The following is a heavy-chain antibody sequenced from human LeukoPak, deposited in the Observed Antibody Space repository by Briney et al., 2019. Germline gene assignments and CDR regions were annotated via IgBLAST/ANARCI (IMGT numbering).Heavy chain of an antibody. Sequence: GGSLRLSCAASGFTFSSYSMNWVRQAPGKGLEWVSSISSSSYIYYADSVKGRFTISRDNAKNSLYLQMNSLRAEDTAVYYCARDGSSGWTYNWFDPWGQGTLVTVSS. CDR1: GFTFSSYS. CDR2: ISSSSYI. V-gene: IGHV3-21*01. D-gene: IGHD6-19*01. CDR3: ARDGSSGWTYNWFDP. J-gene: IGHJ5*02.